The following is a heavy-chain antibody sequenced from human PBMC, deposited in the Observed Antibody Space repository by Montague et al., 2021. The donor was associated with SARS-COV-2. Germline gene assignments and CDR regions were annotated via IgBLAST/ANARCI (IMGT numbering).Heavy chain of an antibody. J-gene: IGHJ4*02. Sequence: SETLSLTCTVSFGSVKNYFWSWIRQPVGKGLEWIVRIFVTGGTEYTPSLKSRVTMSLDTSKNQFSLKLRSVTAADTAIYYCAGAFGSSFDFWGQGILVAVSS. CDR1: FGSVKNYF. V-gene: IGHV4-4*07. D-gene: IGHD6-13*01. CDR2: IFVTGGT. CDR3: AGAFGSSFDF.